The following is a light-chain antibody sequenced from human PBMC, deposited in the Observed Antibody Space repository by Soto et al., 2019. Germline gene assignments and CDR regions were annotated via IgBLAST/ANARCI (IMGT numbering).Light chain of an antibody. CDR2: NVR. J-gene: IGLJ2*01. V-gene: IGLV2-14*01. CDR3: SSYTSSSTVV. Sequence: QSVLTQPASVSGSPGQSITISCTGTSSDVGGYDYVSWYQQHPGKAPKLMIYNVRNRPSGVSNRFSGSKAGNTASLTISGLQAEDEAAYYCSSYTSSSTVVFGGGTQLTVL. CDR1: SSDVGGYDY.